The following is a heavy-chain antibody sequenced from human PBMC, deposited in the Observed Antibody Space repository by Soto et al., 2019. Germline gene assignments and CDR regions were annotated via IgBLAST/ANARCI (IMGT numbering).Heavy chain of an antibody. D-gene: IGHD3-3*01. Sequence: EASVKVSCKASGYTFTSYGISWVRQAPGQGLEWMGWISAYNGNTNYAQKLQGRVTMTTDTSTSTAYMELRSLRSDDTAVYYCARPLPVYDFWSGVTHNWFDPWGQGTLVTVSS. V-gene: IGHV1-18*01. CDR2: ISAYNGNT. CDR1: GYTFTSYG. J-gene: IGHJ5*02. CDR3: ARPLPVYDFWSGVTHNWFDP.